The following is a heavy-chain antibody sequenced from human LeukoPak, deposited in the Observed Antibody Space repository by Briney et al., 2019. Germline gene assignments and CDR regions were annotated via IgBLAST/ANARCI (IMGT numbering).Heavy chain of an antibody. J-gene: IGHJ4*02. CDR2: INPNSGGT. CDR1: GYTFTGYY. D-gene: IGHD3-10*01. CDR3: ARGRSATPPVDN. Sequence: RRASVKVSCKASGYTFTGYYIHWVRQAPGQGLGWMGWINPNSGGTNYAQKFQGWVTMTRDTSISTAYMELSRLRSDDTAVYYCARGRSATPPVDNWGQGTLVTASS. V-gene: IGHV1-2*04.